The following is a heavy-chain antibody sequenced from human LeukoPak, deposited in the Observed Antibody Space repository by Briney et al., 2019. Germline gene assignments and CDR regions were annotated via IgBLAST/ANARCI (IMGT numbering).Heavy chain of an antibody. D-gene: IGHD3-10*01. Sequence: GGSLRLSCAASGITFSGYAMTWVRQVPGRGLEWVSDISGRGENTYYADSVKGRFTISRDNSMNTLYLQMNSLRAEDTAVYYCARSGNDASGTSLSYWGQGTLVTVS. CDR2: ISGRGENT. CDR1: GITFSGYA. CDR3: ARSGNDASGTSLSY. J-gene: IGHJ4*02. V-gene: IGHV3-23*01.